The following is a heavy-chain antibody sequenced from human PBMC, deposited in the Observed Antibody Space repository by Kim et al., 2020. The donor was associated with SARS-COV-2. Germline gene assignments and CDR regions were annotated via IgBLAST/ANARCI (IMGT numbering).Heavy chain of an antibody. D-gene: IGHD3-10*01. V-gene: IGHV1-18*01. CDR1: GYSFASYG. Sequence: ASVKVSCKASGYSFASYGISWVQQAPGQGLEWMGGIGAYNGMSEYGQNFNDRITMTTDISSSTAYLEVRSLRSDDTAVYYCARGGRGDYFYNGMDVWGQGTVVTVSS. CDR2: IGAYNGMS. CDR3: ARGGRGDYFYNGMDV. J-gene: IGHJ6*02.